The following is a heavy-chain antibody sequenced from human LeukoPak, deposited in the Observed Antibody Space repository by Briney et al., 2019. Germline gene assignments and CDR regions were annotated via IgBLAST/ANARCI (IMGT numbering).Heavy chain of an antibody. CDR1: GYTFTGYF. J-gene: IGHJ4*02. CDR2: INPNSGAT. D-gene: IGHD5-12*01. CDR3: ARDFGRYSGYDFDF. Sequence: GASVKVSCKASGYTFTGYFMHWMRQAPGQGLEWMAWINPNSGATNYAPKFQGRVTLTRDTSITTAYMELSRLRSDDTAVYYCARDFGRYSGYDFDFRGQGTLVTVSS. V-gene: IGHV1-2*02.